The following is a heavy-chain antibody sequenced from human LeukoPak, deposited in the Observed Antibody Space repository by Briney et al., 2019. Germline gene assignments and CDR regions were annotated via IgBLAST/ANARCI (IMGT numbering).Heavy chain of an antibody. CDR2: INPNSGGT. Sequence: ASVKVSCKASGYTFIGYYMHWVRQAPGQGLEWMGWINPNSGGTNYAQKFQGRVTMTRDTSISTVYMELSRLRSDDTAVYYCARDPSSWYYYYMDVWGKGTTVTVSS. V-gene: IGHV1-2*02. CDR1: GYTFIGYY. CDR3: ARDPSSWYYYYMDV. J-gene: IGHJ6*03. D-gene: IGHD6-13*01.